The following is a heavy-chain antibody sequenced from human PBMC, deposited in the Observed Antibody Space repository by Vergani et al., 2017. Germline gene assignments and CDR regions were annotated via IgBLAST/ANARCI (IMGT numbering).Heavy chain of an antibody. CDR3: ARRSDIVYDIFRGTQYFFDF. J-gene: IGHJ4*02. CDR2: IYRTGRT. V-gene: IGHV4-38-2*01. Sequence: QVQLQESGPGLVKPSETLSLTCAVSGFSIDNGYYWDWIRQPPGKGLEWIGSIYRTGRTHFNPSLKSRVTISVDTSNNHFSLRLNSLTAADTAVYYCARRSDIVYDIFRGTQYFFDFWGQGTLVTVSS. CDR1: GFSIDNGYY. D-gene: IGHD3-9*01.